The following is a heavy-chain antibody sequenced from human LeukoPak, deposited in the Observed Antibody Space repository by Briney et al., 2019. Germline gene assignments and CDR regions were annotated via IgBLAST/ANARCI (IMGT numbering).Heavy chain of an antibody. CDR1: GGSISSGGYY. D-gene: IGHD6-6*01. CDR2: IYYSGST. Sequence: PSETLSLTCTVSGGSISSGGYYWSWNRQHPGKGLEWIGYIYYSGSTYYNPSLKSRVTISVDTSKNQFSLKLTSVTAADTAVYYCARDGYSTSSGAFYIWGQGTMVTVSS. CDR3: ARDGYSTSSGAFYI. J-gene: IGHJ3*02. V-gene: IGHV4-31*03.